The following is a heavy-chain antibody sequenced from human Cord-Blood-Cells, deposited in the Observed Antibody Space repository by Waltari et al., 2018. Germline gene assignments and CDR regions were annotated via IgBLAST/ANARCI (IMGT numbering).Heavy chain of an antibody. J-gene: IGHJ6*02. V-gene: IGHV4-59*01. D-gene: IGHD1-7*01. Sequence: QVQLQESGPGLVKPSETLSLTCTVSGGSISSYYWSWIRQPPGKGLEWIGYIYYSGSTNYNPYLKSRVTISVDTSKNQFSLKLSSVTAADTAVYYCARCLTGTTGQYYYYYYGMDVWGQGTTVTVSS. CDR3: ARCLTGTTGQYYYYYYGMDV. CDR2: IYYSGST. CDR1: GGSISSYY.